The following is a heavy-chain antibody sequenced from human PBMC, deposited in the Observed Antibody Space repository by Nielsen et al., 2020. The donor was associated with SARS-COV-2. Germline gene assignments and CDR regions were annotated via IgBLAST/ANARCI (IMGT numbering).Heavy chain of an antibody. Sequence: GGSLRLSCAASGFTFSSYAMSWVRQAPGKELEWVSSITSCTSYTYCADSVYYADSMRGRFIISRDNGKNSLYLQMNSLRAEDTAVYYCARDLLVPTVTTIFSGAFDIWGQGTMVTVSS. D-gene: IGHD4-17*01. CDR2: ITSCTSYTYCADSV. CDR1: GFTFSSYA. CDR3: ARDLLVPTVTTIFSGAFDI. J-gene: IGHJ3*02. V-gene: IGHV3-21*06.